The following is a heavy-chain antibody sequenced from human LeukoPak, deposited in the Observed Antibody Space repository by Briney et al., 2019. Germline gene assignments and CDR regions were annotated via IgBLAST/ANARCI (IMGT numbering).Heavy chain of an antibody. CDR3: ARGPHRYGDDTPIDY. CDR2: ISRSSAYI. V-gene: IGHV3-21*01. Sequence: GGSLRLSCAASGFTLSSYSMNWVRQAPGKGLEWVSSISRSSAYIYYADSVKGRFTISRDNAKDSLYLQMNSLRAEDTAVYYCARGPHRYGDDTPIDYWGQGTLVTVSS. CDR1: GFTLSSYS. D-gene: IGHD4-17*01. J-gene: IGHJ4*02.